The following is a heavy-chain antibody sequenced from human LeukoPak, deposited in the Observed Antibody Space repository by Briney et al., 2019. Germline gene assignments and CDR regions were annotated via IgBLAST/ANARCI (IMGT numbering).Heavy chain of an antibody. J-gene: IGHJ4*02. Sequence: PGGALMLSCSVSVHTFSSSWGRWVRQARGRGVGWVANKKQWGSEKYYVDSVRGRFTIHRDNAKNSVYLQMNSLRAEDTAVYYCARLSPNTVTTLQYFDYWGQGTLVTVSS. V-gene: IGHV3-7*01. CDR3: ARLSPNTVTTLQYFDY. CDR2: KKQWGSEK. CDR1: VHTFSSSW. D-gene: IGHD4-17*01.